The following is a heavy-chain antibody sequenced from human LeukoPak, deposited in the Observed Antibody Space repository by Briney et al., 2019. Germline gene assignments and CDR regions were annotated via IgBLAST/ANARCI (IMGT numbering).Heavy chain of an antibody. J-gene: IGHJ4*02. D-gene: IGHD3-3*01. Sequence: GASVKISCKPSGYTFGTHWMHWVRQAPGQGLEWMGWINPNSGGTNYAQKFQGRVTMTRDTSISTAYMELSRLRSDDTAVYYCARVDNYDFWSGSFYFDYWGQGTLVTVSS. CDR3: ARVDNYDFWSGSFYFDY. V-gene: IGHV1-2*02. CDR2: INPNSGGT. CDR1: GYTFGTHW.